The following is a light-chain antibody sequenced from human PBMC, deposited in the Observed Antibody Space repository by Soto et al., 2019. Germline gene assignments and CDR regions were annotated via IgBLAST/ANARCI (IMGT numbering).Light chain of an antibody. J-gene: IGKJ5*01. Sequence: EIVLTQSPVTLSLSTGERAALSCRASHRFSSNLAWYQQKPGQAPRLLIYGASSRATGIPDRFSGSGSGTDFTLTISRLEPEDFAVYYCQQYGSSPPITFGQGTRLEIK. V-gene: IGKV3-20*01. CDR1: HRFSSN. CDR2: GAS. CDR3: QQYGSSPPIT.